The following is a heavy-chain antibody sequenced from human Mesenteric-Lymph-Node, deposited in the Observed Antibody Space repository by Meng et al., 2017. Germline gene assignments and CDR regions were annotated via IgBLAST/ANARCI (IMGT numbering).Heavy chain of an antibody. V-gene: IGHV3-23*01. Sequence: GESLKISCAASGFTFSSYAMSWVRQAPGKGLEWVSAISGSGGSTYYADSVKGRFTISRDNAKNSLYLQMNSLRAEDTAVYYCARDRETYYYDSSGYNDYWGQGTLVTVSS. CDR1: GFTFSSYA. CDR2: ISGSGGST. J-gene: IGHJ4*02. CDR3: ARDRETYYYDSSGYNDY. D-gene: IGHD3-22*01.